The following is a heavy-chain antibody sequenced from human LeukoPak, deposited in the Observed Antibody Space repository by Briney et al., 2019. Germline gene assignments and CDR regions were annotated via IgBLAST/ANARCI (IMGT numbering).Heavy chain of an antibody. D-gene: IGHD1-7*01. CDR3: ATITGTNIDGDYYYYMDV. V-gene: IGHV1-69*05. CDR1: GGTFSSYA. CDR2: IIPIFGTA. J-gene: IGHJ6*03. Sequence: GASAKVSCKASGGTFSSYAISWVRQAPGQGLEWMGGIIPIFGTANYAQKFQGRVTITTDESTSTAYMELSSLRSEDTAVYYCATITGTNIDGDYYYYMDVWGKGTTVTVSS.